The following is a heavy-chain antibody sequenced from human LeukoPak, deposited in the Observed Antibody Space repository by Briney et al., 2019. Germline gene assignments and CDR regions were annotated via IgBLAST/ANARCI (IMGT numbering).Heavy chain of an antibody. J-gene: IGHJ4*02. D-gene: IGHD5-18*01. CDR1: GGTFSSYA. CDR3: ARDRTYYVDTAMVRYFDY. CDR2: IIPIFGTA. Sequence: SVKVSCTASGGTFSSYAISWVRQAPGQGLEWVGGIIPIFGTANYAQKFQGRVTITADESTSTAYMELSSLRSEDTAVYYCARDRTYYVDTAMVRYFDYWGQGTLVTVSS. V-gene: IGHV1-69*13.